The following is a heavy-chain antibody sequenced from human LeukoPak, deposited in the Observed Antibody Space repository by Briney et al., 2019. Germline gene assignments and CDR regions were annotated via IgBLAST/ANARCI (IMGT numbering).Heavy chain of an antibody. CDR3: ARARGDHYSFDY. CDR1: XYXXTXXX. D-gene: IGHD3-10*01. V-gene: IGHV5-10-1*01. J-gene: IGHJ4*02. CDR2: IDPSDSXX. Sequence: GESLKISCKGXXYXXTXXXXXXXXXXPGKXLEWMGRIDPSDSXXNXXPSLQGHVTISADKSISAAYLQWSNLKASDTAMYYCARARGDHYSFDYWGQGTLVTVSS.